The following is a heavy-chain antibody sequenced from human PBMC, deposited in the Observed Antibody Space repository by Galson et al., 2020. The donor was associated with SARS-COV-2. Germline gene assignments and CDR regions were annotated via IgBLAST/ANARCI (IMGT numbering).Heavy chain of an antibody. CDR3: ARDGSDYYDSSGCSDY. CDR1: GFTFSSYS. D-gene: IGHD3-22*01. Sequence: AGGSLRLSCAASGFTFSSYSMNWVRQAPGKGLEWVSSISSSSSYIYYADSVKGRFTISRDNAKNSLYLQMNSLRAEDTAVYYCARDGSDYYDSSGCSDYWGQGTLVTVSS. CDR2: ISSSSSYI. V-gene: IGHV3-21*01. J-gene: IGHJ4*02.